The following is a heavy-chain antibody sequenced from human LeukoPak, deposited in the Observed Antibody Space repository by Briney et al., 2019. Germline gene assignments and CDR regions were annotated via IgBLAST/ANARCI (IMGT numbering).Heavy chain of an antibody. V-gene: IGHV3-23*01. J-gene: IGHJ4*02. CDR2: ISSSGANT. CDR3: AKRDRPCSGDCSAPYYFDY. Sequence: GGSLRLSCAASAFTFSSYAMSWVRQAPGKGLEWVSSISSSGANTYYADSVKGRFTIARDNSKNTLYLQMSSLRAEDTAVYYCAKRDRPCSGDCSAPYYFDYWGQGTLVTVSS. CDR1: AFTFSSYA. D-gene: IGHD2-21*02.